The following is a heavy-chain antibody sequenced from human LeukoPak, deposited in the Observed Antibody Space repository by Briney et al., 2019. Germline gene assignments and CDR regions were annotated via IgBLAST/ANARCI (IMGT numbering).Heavy chain of an antibody. D-gene: IGHD3-3*01. CDR2: INHSGST. V-gene: IGHV4-34*01. CDR1: GGSFSGYY. J-gene: IGHJ5*02. CDR3: ARVVYYDFWSGYWRGNWFDP. Sequence: SETLSLTCAVYGGSFSGYYWSWIRQPPGKGLEWIGEINHSGSTNYNPSLKSRVTISVDTSKNQFSLKLSSVTAADTAVYYCARVVYYDFWSGYWRGNWFDPWGQGTLVTVSS.